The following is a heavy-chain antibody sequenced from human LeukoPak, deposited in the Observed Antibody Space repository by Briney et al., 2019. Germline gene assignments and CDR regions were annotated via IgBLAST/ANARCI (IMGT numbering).Heavy chain of an antibody. V-gene: IGHV3-48*01. CDR1: GFTFSSYS. J-gene: IGHJ4*02. CDR3: ARPRYNWNDVFDD. CDR2: ISSSSSTI. D-gene: IGHD1-1*01. Sequence: GGSLRLSCAASGFTFSSYSMNWVRQAPGKGLEWVSYISSSSSTIYYADSVKGRFTISRDNAKNTLYLQMNSLRAEDTAVYYCARPRYNWNDVFDDWGKGTLVTVSS.